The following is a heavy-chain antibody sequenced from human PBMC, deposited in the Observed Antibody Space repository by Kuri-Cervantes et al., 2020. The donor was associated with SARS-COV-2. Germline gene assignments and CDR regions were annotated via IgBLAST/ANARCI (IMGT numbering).Heavy chain of an antibody. J-gene: IGHJ6*03. CDR1: GFTFSSYA. CDR3: AKPSGELVYYYYYYMDV. Sequence: GGSLRLSCAASGFTFSSYAMHWVRQAPGKGLEWVAVISYDGSNKYYADSVKGRFTISRDNAKNSLYLQMNSLRAEDTAVYYCAKPSGELVYYYYYYMDVWGKGTTVTVSS. CDR2: ISYDGSNK. D-gene: IGHD1-7*01. V-gene: IGHV3-30-3*02.